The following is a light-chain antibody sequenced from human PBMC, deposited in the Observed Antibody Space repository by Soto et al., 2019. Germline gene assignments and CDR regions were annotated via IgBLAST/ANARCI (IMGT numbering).Light chain of an antibody. CDR2: DAS. CDR3: QQRSNWPPT. J-gene: IGKJ5*01. CDR1: QSVSSY. Sequence: EIVLTQSPATLPLSPGERATLSCRASQSVSSYLAWYQQKPGQAPRLLIYDASNSATGIPARFSGSGSGTDFTLTISSLEPEDFAVYYCQQRSNWPPTFGQGTRLEIK. V-gene: IGKV3-11*01.